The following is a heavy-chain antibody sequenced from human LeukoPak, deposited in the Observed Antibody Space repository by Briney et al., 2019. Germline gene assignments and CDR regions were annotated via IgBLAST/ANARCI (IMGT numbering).Heavy chain of an antibody. CDR1: GFTFSSYT. CDR2: IGTSSTTI. D-gene: IGHD6-25*01. V-gene: IGHV3-48*01. J-gene: IGHJ6*03. Sequence: GGSLRLSCAASGFTFSSYTMNWVRQPPGKWLEWVSNIGTSSTTIYYADSVKGRFTISRDSAKNSLYLQMNSLRADDTAVYYCARFAAGGSYYYYMDVWGKGTTVTVSS. CDR3: ARFAAGGSYYYYMDV.